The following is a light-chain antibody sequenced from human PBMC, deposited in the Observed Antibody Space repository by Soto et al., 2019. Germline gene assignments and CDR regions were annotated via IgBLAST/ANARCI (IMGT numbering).Light chain of an antibody. J-gene: IGKJ1*01. CDR1: QSVSRN. Sequence: EIVMTQSPATLSVSPGERATLSCRASQSVSRNLAWHQQKPGQAPRLLIYGASTRATGIPARFSGSGSGTEFTLTISSLQSEDFAVYYCQQYNNWPQTFGQGTKVDI. CDR2: GAS. CDR3: QQYNNWPQT. V-gene: IGKV3-15*01.